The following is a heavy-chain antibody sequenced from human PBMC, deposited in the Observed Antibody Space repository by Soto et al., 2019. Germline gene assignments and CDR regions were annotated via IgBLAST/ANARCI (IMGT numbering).Heavy chain of an antibody. CDR1: RNTLRGLP. CDR3: ANAPSVLMVSTRGY. J-gene: IGHJ4*02. Sequence: ASVKVSYKVSRNTLRGLPMHWVRQAPGKGLEWMGSLDYEEGERNFAHRFQGRVTVTEDNSKNTLYLQMNSLRAEDTAVYYCANAPSVLMVSTRGYWGQGTLVTVSS. V-gene: IGHV1-24*01. CDR2: LDYEEGER. D-gene: IGHD2-8*01.